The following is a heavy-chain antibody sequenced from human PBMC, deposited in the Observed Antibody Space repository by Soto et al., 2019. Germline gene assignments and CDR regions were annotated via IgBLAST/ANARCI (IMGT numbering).Heavy chain of an antibody. J-gene: IGHJ3*02. D-gene: IGHD3-10*01. Sequence: SETLSLTCTVSGGSLRNYYWSWIRQPPGKGLEWIGYIYYSGSTNYNPSLKSRVTISVDTSKNQFSLKLTSVTAADTAVYYCARRYGSAFDIWGQGTMVTVSS. CDR2: IYYSGST. CDR3: ARRYGSAFDI. CDR1: GGSLRNYY. V-gene: IGHV4-59*01.